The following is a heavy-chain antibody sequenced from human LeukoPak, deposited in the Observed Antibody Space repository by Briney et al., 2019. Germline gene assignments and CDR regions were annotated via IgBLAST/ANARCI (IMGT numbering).Heavy chain of an antibody. J-gene: IGHJ4*02. Sequence: PSETLSLTCTVSGGSIISGDYYWSWIRQPPGKGLEWIGYIYYSGSTYYNPSLNSRVTISVDTSKNQFSLKLSSVTAADTAVYYCARDLLNEGNHLDYWGQGTLVTVSS. CDR3: ARDLLNEGNHLDY. V-gene: IGHV4-30-4*01. CDR1: GGSIISGDYY. D-gene: IGHD4-23*01. CDR2: IYYSGST.